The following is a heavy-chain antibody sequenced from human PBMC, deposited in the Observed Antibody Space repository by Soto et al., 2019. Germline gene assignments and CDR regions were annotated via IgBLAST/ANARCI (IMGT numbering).Heavy chain of an antibody. J-gene: IGHJ4*02. V-gene: IGHV3-23*01. CDR3: AKTYCGRNSCHGGYFDY. Sequence: EVQLLESGGGLVQPGGSLRLSCAASGFTFTSYAMNWVRQAPGKGLEWVSAISGSGGNTYYAGSVKGRFTISRDNSKDTLSLQMNSRKAGDTAVYYCAKTYCGRNSCHGGYFDYWGQGTLVTVSS. CDR1: GFTFTSYA. CDR2: ISGSGGNT. D-gene: IGHD2-2*01.